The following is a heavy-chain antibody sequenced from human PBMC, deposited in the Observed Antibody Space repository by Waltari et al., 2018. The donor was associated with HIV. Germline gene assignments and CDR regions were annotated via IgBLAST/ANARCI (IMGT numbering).Heavy chain of an antibody. J-gene: IGHJ4*02. V-gene: IGHV3-21*02. D-gene: IGHD1-1*01. CDR3: VRDRTSLTTGDFES. Sequence: DVRLVQSGGGLVKPGESLTLACTSSGFNFNLFSMTLVRLSPGKGLEWGSSISRGSSYSYYSDAVKGRFTVSRDNAKNSLLLQLNTLTAEDTALYYCVRDRTSLTTGDFESWGQGAPVTVSS. CDR1: GFNFNLFS. CDR2: ISRGSSYS.